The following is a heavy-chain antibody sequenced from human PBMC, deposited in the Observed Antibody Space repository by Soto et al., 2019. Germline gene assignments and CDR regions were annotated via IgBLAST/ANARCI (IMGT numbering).Heavy chain of an antibody. CDR1: GFTFSSYA. CDR2: ISGSGGST. V-gene: IGHV3-23*01. Sequence: PGGSLRLSCAASGFTFSSYAMSWVRQAPGKGLEWVSAISGSGGSTYHADSVKGRSTISRDNSKNTLYLQMNSLRAEDTAVYYCAKGLRGYSSSSPTTYFDYWGQGTLVTVSS. J-gene: IGHJ4*02. CDR3: AKGLRGYSSSSPTTYFDY. D-gene: IGHD6-6*01.